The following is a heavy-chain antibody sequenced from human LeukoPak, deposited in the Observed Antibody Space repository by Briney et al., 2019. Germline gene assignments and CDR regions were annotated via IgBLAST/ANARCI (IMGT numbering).Heavy chain of an antibody. V-gene: IGHV1-69*04. CDR2: IIPILGIA. Sequence: SVKVSCKASGGTFSSYAISWVRQAPGQGLEWMGRIIPILGIANYAQKFQGRVTITADKSTSIAYMELSSLRSEDTAVYYCARDQDYYDSSGYYYDPSWGQGTLVTVSS. CDR3: ARDQDYYDSSGYYYDPS. J-gene: IGHJ5*02. CDR1: GGTFSSYA. D-gene: IGHD3-22*01.